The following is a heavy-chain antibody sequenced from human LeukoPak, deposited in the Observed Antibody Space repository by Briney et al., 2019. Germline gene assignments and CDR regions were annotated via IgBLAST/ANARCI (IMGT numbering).Heavy chain of an antibody. Sequence: GGSLRFSCAASGFTFSDYWMSWVRQAPGKGLEWVANIKQDGSEKYYVDSLRGRFTISRDNAKNSLDLQMNSLRAEDTAVYFCARDLYYFDSSGYYASDLWGQGTLVTVSS. D-gene: IGHD3-22*01. V-gene: IGHV3-7*01. J-gene: IGHJ5*02. CDR2: IKQDGSEK. CDR1: GFTFSDYW. CDR3: ARDLYYFDSSGYYASDL.